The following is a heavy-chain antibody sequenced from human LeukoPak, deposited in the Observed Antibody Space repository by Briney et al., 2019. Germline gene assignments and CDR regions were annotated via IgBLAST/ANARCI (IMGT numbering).Heavy chain of an antibody. CDR2: ISYDGSNK. CDR1: GFTFSSYG. CDR3: AKDVKKYLVVVPAAPYY. J-gene: IGHJ4*02. D-gene: IGHD2-2*01. V-gene: IGHV3-30*18. Sequence: TGGSLRLSCAAPGFTFSSYGMHWVRQAPGKGLEWVAVISYDGSNKYYADSVKGRFTISRDNSKNTLYLQMNSLRAEDTAVYYCAKDVKKYLVVVPAAPYYWGQGTLVTVSS.